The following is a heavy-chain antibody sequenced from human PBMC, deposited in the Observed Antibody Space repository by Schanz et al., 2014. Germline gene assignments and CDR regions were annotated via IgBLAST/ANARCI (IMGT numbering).Heavy chain of an antibody. CDR2: ISYDGNNE. Sequence: QVQLVESGGGVVQPGRSLRLSCAASGFIFSSYGMHWVRQAPGKGLEWVAVISYDGNNEDYADSVKGRFSISRDNSQNTLYLQMDSLRPEDTAVYFCAKDYQDCSSTSCYLWENYYMDVWGKGTTVTVSS. CDR1: GFIFSSYG. D-gene: IGHD2-2*01. CDR3: AKDYQDCSSTSCYLWENYYMDV. V-gene: IGHV3-30*18. J-gene: IGHJ6*03.